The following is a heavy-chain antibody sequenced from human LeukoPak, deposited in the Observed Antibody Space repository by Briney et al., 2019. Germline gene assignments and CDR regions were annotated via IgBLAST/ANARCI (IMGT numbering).Heavy chain of an antibody. D-gene: IGHD1-26*01. CDR3: ARDRGSYFSDAFDI. Sequence: ASVKVSCKASGYTFTGYYMHWVRQAPGQGLEWMGWINPNSGGTNYAQKFQGRVTMTRDTSISTAYMELSRLRSDNTAVYYCARDRGSYFSDAFDIWGQGTMVTVSS. V-gene: IGHV1-2*02. J-gene: IGHJ3*02. CDR1: GYTFTGYY. CDR2: INPNSGGT.